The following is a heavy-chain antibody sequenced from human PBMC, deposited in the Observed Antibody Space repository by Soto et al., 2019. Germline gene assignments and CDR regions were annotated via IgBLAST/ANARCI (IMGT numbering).Heavy chain of an antibody. CDR1: GYTFTSYG. Sequence: SVKVSCKASGYTFTSYGISWVRQAPGQGLEWMGGIIPIFGTANYAQKFQGKVTITADESTSTAYMELSSLRSEDTAVYYCARGILTGYYYYGMDVWGQGTTVTVSS. CDR2: IIPIFGTA. J-gene: IGHJ6*02. V-gene: IGHV1-69*13. CDR3: ARGILTGYYYYGMDV. D-gene: IGHD3-9*01.